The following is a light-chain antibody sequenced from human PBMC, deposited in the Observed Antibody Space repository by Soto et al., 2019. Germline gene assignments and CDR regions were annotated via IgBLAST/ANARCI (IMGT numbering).Light chain of an antibody. Sequence: DIVMTQSPDSLAVALGERATINCKSSQSVLYSSNNKDYLAWYHQKPGQPPKLLIYWASTRDSGVPDRFSGSGSGTDFTLTISSLQAEDVPVYYCQQYFSTPRTFGQGTKVEIK. V-gene: IGKV4-1*01. CDR3: QQYFSTPRT. CDR1: QSVLYSSNNKDY. J-gene: IGKJ1*01. CDR2: WAS.